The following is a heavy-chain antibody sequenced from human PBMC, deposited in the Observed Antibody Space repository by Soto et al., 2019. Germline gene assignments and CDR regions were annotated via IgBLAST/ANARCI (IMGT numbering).Heavy chain of an antibody. V-gene: IGHV1-69*01. Sequence: QMQLAQSGAEVKRPGSSVKVSCKASGYDFNTYPLNWVRQAPGQGLEWIGGVVPIFDRPYYAEHLRGRVAITADESSDTAFMELTRLTFEDTATYFCASFPFRHGDYYYSLPVDVWGQGTTVIVSS. CDR2: VVPIFDRP. CDR3: ASFPFRHGDYYYSLPVDV. D-gene: IGHD3-22*01. CDR1: GYDFNTYP. J-gene: IGHJ6*02.